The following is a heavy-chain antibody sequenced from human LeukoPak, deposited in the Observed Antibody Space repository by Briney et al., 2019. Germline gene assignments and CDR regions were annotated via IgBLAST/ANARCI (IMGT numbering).Heavy chain of an antibody. J-gene: IGHJ6*03. Sequence: GGSLRLSCAASGFTFDDYGMSWVRQAPGKGLEWVSGINWNGGSTGYTDSVKGRFTISRDNAKNSLYLQMNSLRAEDTALYYCAGVVAAAGYYYYYYMDVWGKGTTVTVSS. CDR2: INWNGGST. CDR1: GFTFDDYG. CDR3: AGVVAAAGYYYYYYMDV. D-gene: IGHD6-13*01. V-gene: IGHV3-20*04.